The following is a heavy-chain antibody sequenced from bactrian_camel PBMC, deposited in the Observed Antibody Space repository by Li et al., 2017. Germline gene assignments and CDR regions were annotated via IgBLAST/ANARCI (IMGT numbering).Heavy chain of an antibody. J-gene: IGHJ6*01. CDR3: AADVDPCVVVSDTFIKIGH. D-gene: IGHD2*01. V-gene: IGHV3S40*01. CDR1: GFTFNYYA. CDR2: MLSGSSTT. Sequence: VQLVESGGGLVQPGGSLRLSCVSSGFTFNYYAMNWVRQAPGKGLEWVSGMLSGSSTTTYSASAKGRFTISRDNAKNTAYLQMNSLKPEDTAMYYCAADVDPCVVVSDTFIKIGHWSQGTQVTVS.